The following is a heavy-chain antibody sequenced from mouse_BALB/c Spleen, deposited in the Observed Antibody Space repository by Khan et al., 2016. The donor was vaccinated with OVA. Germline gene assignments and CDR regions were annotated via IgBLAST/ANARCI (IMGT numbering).Heavy chain of an antibody. Sequence: QVQLKESGPGLVAPSQSLSITCTVSGFSLTSNGVSWVRQPPGKGLEWLGVIWGDGSINYHSVLKSRLSISKDNSKSQVFLKLNSLQTDDTAKYYCAKQCVFYLDYWGQGTTLTVSS. CDR3: AKQCVFYLDY. J-gene: IGHJ2*01. CDR1: GFSLTSNG. CDR2: IWGDGSI. V-gene: IGHV2-3*01.